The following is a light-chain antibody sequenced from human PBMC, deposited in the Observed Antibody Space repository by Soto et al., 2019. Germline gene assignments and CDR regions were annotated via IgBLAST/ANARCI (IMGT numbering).Light chain of an antibody. CDR3: QQYGSSSLT. CDR1: QSVSSSY. V-gene: IGKV3-20*01. J-gene: IGKJ4*01. Sequence: IVLTQSPGTLSLSPGEGATLSCRASQSVSSSYLAWYQLKPGQTPRLLIYGASSRATGIPDRFSGSGSGTDFTLTISRLEPEDFAVYYCQQYGSSSLTFGGGTKVDIK. CDR2: GAS.